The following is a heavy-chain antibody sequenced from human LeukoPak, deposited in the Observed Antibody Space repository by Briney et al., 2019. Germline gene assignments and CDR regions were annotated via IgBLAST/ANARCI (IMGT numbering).Heavy chain of an antibody. CDR3: ARDTLSIAAAGPYFDY. CDR1: GGSISSGSYC. CDR2: IYTSGST. V-gene: IGHV4-61*02. Sequence: SETLSLTCTVSGGSISSGSYCWSWIRQPAGKGLEWIGRIYTSGSTNYNPSLKSRVTISVDTSKNQFSLKLSSVTAADTAVYYCARDTLSIAAAGPYFDYWGQGTLVTVSS. D-gene: IGHD6-13*01. J-gene: IGHJ4*02.